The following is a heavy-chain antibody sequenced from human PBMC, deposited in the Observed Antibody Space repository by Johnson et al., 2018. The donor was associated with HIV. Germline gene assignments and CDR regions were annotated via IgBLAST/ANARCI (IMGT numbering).Heavy chain of an antibody. V-gene: IGHV3-13*01. J-gene: IGHJ3*02. CDR1: GFTFSSYD. D-gene: IGHD4-17*01. Sequence: VQLLESGGGLVQPGGSLRLSCVASGFTFSSYDMHWVRQATGKGLEWVSDIGTAGDTYYPGSVKGRFTISRENAKNTLYLQMNSLRAEDTAVYYCARGPYYGDRAFDIWGQGTMVTVSS. CDR2: IGTAGDT. CDR3: ARGPYYGDRAFDI.